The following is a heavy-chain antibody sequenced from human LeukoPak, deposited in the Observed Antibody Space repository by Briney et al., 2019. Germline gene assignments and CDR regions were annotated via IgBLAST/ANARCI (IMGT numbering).Heavy chain of an antibody. D-gene: IGHD4-17*01. CDR3: ARDQDYGFTY. Sequence: GGSLRLSCAASGLTFSSYSMNWVRQAPGKGPEWISWITGSGTDIIYADSVKGRFTISRDNAKNSLYLQMNSLRAEDTAMYYCARDQDYGFTYWGQGTLVTVSS. CDR2: ITGSGTDI. CDR1: GLTFSSYS. V-gene: IGHV3-48*01. J-gene: IGHJ4*02.